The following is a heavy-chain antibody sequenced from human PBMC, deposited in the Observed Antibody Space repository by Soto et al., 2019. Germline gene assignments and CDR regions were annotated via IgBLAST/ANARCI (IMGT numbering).Heavy chain of an antibody. CDR1: GFTFSSYA. Sequence: QVQLVESGGGVVQPGRSLRLSCAASGFTFSSYAMHWVRQAPGKGLEWVAVISYDGSNKYYADSVKGRFTISRDNSKNTLYLQMNSLGAEDTAVYYCARVYSSGWYEGVYWGQGTLVTVSS. V-gene: IGHV3-30-3*01. CDR3: ARVYSSGWYEGVY. CDR2: ISYDGSNK. J-gene: IGHJ4*02. D-gene: IGHD6-19*01.